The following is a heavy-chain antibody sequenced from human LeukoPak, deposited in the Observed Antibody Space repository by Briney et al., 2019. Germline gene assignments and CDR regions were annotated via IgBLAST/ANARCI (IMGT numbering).Heavy chain of an antibody. CDR1: GFPFSSHG. J-gene: IGHJ4*02. V-gene: IGHV3-23*01. CDR3: AKDGAWLRFDD. D-gene: IGHD5-12*01. CDR2: ISHGGGPT. Sequence: GGSLRLSCAGSGFPFSSHGMNWVRQAPGKGLEWVSGISHGGGPTYYADSVRGRFTISRDDSKNTLYLQMKNLRAEDTAVYYCAKDGAWLRFDDWGQGILVTVSS.